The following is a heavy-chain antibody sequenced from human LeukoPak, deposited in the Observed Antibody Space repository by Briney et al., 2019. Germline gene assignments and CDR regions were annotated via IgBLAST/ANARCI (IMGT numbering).Heavy chain of an antibody. CDR2: INPNSGGT. V-gene: IGHV1-2*06. CDR3: ARVRADYYDSSGYYEYYFDY. D-gene: IGHD3-22*01. CDR1: GYTFTGYY. Sequence: GASVKVSCKASGYTFTGYYMHWVRQAPGQGLEWMGRINPNSGGTNYAQKFQGRVTMTRDTSISTAYMELSRLRSDDTAVYYCARVRADYYDSSGYYEYYFDYWGQGTLVTVSS. J-gene: IGHJ4*02.